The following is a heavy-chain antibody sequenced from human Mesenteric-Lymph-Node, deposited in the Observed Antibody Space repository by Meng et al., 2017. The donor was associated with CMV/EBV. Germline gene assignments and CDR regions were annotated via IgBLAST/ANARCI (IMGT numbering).Heavy chain of an antibody. CDR1: GYTFTGHY. V-gene: IGHV1-2*02. J-gene: IGHJ6*02. CDR2: INPNTGGT. Sequence: ASVKVSCKASGYTFTGHYMHWVRQAPGQGLEWMGWINPNTGGTKSAQIFQGRVTMTRDTSISAAYMELTNLRSDDTAVYYCARGHYYYGLDVWGQGTTVTVSS. CDR3: ARGHYYYGLDV.